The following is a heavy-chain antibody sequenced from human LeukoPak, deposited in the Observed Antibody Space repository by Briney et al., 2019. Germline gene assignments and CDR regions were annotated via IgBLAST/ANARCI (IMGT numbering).Heavy chain of an antibody. Sequence: PSETLSLTCTVSGGSISSYYWSWIRQPPGKGLEWIGYIYYSGSTNYNPSLKSRVTISVDTSKNQFSLKLSSVTAADTAVYYCARGLRFLEWLLGYFDYWGQGTLVTVSS. CDR1: GGSISSYY. CDR2: IYYSGST. V-gene: IGHV4-59*01. J-gene: IGHJ4*02. CDR3: ARGLRFLEWLLGYFDY. D-gene: IGHD3-3*01.